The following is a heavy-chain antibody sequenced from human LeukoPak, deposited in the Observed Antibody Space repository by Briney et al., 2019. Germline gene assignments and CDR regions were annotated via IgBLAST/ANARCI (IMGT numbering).Heavy chain of an antibody. CDR3: ARVKEYSSSWFPPWGHNYFDY. CDR2: IKKDGSER. V-gene: IGHV3-7*01. D-gene: IGHD6-13*01. Sequence: PGGSLRLSCAASGFSFSTSWMSWVRQAPGKGLEWVADIKKDGSERYYVDSVKGRFTISRDNAKNSLYLQMNSLRVEDTAVYYCARVKEYSSSWFPPWGHNYFDYWGQGTLVTVSS. CDR1: GFSFSTSW. J-gene: IGHJ4*02.